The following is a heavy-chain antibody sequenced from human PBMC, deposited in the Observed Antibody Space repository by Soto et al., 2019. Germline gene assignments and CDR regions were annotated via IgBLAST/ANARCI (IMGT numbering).Heavy chain of an antibody. CDR1: GFTFTNYG. CDR2: ISAYKGNT. J-gene: IGHJ4*02. Sequence: GASVKVSCKASGFTFTNYGISWVRQAPGQGLEWMGWISAYKGNTNYAQKFQGRVTMTTDTSTSTAYMELRSLRSDDTAVHYCASRSGQLPYYFDYWGQGTLVTVSS. D-gene: IGHD6-6*01. CDR3: ASRSGQLPYYFDY. V-gene: IGHV1-18*01.